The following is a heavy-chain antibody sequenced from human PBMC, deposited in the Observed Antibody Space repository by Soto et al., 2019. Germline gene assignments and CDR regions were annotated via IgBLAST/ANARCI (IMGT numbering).Heavy chain of an antibody. Sequence: TFSSYAMHGVRQAPGKGLEWVAVISYDGSNKYYADSVKGRFTISRDNSKNTLYLQMNSLRAEDTAVYYCARPLWRDDYNWGYFDLWGRGTLVTVSS. CDR2: ISYDGSNK. D-gene: IGHD4-4*01. J-gene: IGHJ2*01. V-gene: IGHV3-30-3*01. CDR1: TFSSYA. CDR3: ARPLWRDDYNWGYFDL.